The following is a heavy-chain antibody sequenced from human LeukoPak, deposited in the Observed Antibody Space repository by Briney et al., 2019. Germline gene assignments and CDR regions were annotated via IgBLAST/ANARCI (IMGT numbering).Heavy chain of an antibody. CDR1: GFTFSSYW. CDR2: IKQDGSEK. J-gene: IGHJ4*02. CDR3: ARPNYGSGSSHFDY. D-gene: IGHD3-10*01. Sequence: GGSLRLSCAASGFTFSSYWMSWVRQAPGKGLEWVANIKQDGSEKYYVDSVKGRFTISRDNSKNTLYPQMNSLRAEDTAVYYCARPNYGSGSSHFDYWGQGTLVTVSS. V-gene: IGHV3-7*03.